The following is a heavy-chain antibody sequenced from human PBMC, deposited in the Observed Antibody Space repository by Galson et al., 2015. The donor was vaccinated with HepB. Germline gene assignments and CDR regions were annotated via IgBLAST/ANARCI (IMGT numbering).Heavy chain of an antibody. V-gene: IGHV3-30*18. J-gene: IGHJ4*02. CDR2: ISYDGSNK. CDR3: AKDLPLAAADYYFDY. D-gene: IGHD6-13*01. Sequence: SLRLSCAASGFTFRSYGMHWVRQAPGKGLEWVAVISYDGSNKYYADSVKGRFTISRDNSKNTLYLQMNSLRAEDTAVYYCAKDLPLAAADYYFDYWGQGTLVTVSS. CDR1: GFTFRSYG.